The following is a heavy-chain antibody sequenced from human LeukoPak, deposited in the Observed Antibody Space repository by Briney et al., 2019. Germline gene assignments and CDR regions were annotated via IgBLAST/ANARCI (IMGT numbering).Heavy chain of an antibody. Sequence: SETLSLTCTVSGGSISSSSYYWGWIRQPPGKGLEWIGYIYHSGSTYYNPSLKSRVTISVDRSKNQFSLKLSSVTAADTAVYYCARVRFIAAAVYFDYWGQGTLVTVSS. CDR1: GGSISSSSYY. D-gene: IGHD6-13*01. CDR3: ARVRFIAAAVYFDY. CDR2: IYHSGST. V-gene: IGHV4-39*07. J-gene: IGHJ4*02.